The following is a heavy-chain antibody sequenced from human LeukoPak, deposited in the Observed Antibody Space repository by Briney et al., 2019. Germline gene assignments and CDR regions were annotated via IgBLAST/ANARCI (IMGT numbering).Heavy chain of an antibody. Sequence: GGSLRLSCAASGFTFSSYSMNWVRQAPGKGLEWVSSISSSSSYIYYADSVKGRFAISRDNAKNSLYLQMNSLRAEDTAVYYCATKWFGEVPFDHWGQGTLVTVSS. CDR1: GFTFSSYS. V-gene: IGHV3-21*01. D-gene: IGHD3-10*01. J-gene: IGHJ4*02. CDR3: ATKWFGEVPFDH. CDR2: ISSSSSYI.